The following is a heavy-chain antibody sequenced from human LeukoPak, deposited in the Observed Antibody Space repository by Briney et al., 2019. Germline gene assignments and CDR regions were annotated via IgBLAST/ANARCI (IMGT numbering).Heavy chain of an antibody. CDR3: ARGVLTGGMAAAFS. J-gene: IGHJ5*02. Sequence: GGSLRLSCAASGFTFSSYAMSWVRQAPGKGLEWVSAISGSGGSTYYADSVKGRFTISRDNSKNTLYLQMNSLRAEDTAVYYCARGVLTGGMAAAFSWGQGTLVTVSS. CDR1: GFTFSSYA. CDR2: ISGSGGST. V-gene: IGHV3-23*01. D-gene: IGHD6-13*01.